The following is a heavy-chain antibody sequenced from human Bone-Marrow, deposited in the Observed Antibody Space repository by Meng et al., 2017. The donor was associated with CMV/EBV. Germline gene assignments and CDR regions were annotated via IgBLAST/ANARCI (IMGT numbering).Heavy chain of an antibody. CDR3: ARGCDIVVVPAAIEGYYYYGMDV. CDR1: GYTFTGYY. D-gene: IGHD2-2*02. V-gene: IGHV1-2*02. J-gene: IGHJ6*02. CDR2: INPNSGGT. Sequence: ASVKVSCKASGYTFTGYYMHWVRQAPGQGLEWMGWINPNSGGTNYAQKFQGRVTMTRDTSISTAYMELSRLRSDDAAVYYCARGCDIVVVPAAIEGYYYYGMDVWGQGTTVTVS.